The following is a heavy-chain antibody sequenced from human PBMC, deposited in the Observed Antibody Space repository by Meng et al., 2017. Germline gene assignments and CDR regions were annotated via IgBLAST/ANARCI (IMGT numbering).Heavy chain of an antibody. CDR1: GLRFTDAW. V-gene: IGHV3-15*01. CDR3: ATGAAAADH. Sequence: EVERVESGGGLVKPGGSLGLSCVASGLRFTDAWMSWVRQAPGKGLEWVGSIKRNRDGGTIDYAARVKGRFTISRDESKNTLYLQMDSLITEDTAVYFCATGAAAADHWGQGTLVTVSS. D-gene: IGHD6-13*01. CDR2: IKRNRDGGTI. J-gene: IGHJ4*02.